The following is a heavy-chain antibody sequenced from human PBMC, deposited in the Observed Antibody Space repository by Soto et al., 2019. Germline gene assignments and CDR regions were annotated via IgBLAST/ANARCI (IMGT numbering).Heavy chain of an antibody. CDR2: IKSKTDGGTT. V-gene: IGHV3-15*01. Sequence: EVQLVESGGGLVKPGGSLRLSCAASGFTFSNAWMSWVRQVPGKGLEWVGRIKSKTDGGTTDYAAPVKGRFTLSRDESRDTLYLQMNSLKTEDTAVYYCTTGPVYCRGDSCTPYYLDYWGLGTLVTVSS. CDR3: TTGPVYCRGDSCTPYYLDY. J-gene: IGHJ4*02. CDR1: GFTFSNAW. D-gene: IGHD2-15*01.